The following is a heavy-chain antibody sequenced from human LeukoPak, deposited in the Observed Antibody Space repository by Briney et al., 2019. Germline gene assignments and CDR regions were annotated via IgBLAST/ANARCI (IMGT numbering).Heavy chain of an antibody. J-gene: IGHJ5*02. CDR3: ARDLGSSSWTREDWFDP. Sequence: PGGSLRLSCAASGFTFSDYYMSWIRQAPGKGLEWVSYISSSGSTIYYADSVKGRFTISRDNAKNSLYLQMNSLRAEDTAVYYCARDLGSSSWTREDWFDPWGQGTLVTVSS. CDR2: ISSSGSTI. D-gene: IGHD6-13*01. CDR1: GFTFSDYY. V-gene: IGHV3-11*01.